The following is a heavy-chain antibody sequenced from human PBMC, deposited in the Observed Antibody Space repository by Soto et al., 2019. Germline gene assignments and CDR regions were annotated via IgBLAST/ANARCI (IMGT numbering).Heavy chain of an antibody. CDR3: ARDQAGYSYGYDAFDI. D-gene: IGHD5-18*01. Sequence: QVQLVQSGAEVKKPGSSVKVSCTASGGTFSSYAISWVRQAPGQGLELMGGIIPIFGTANYAQKFQGRVTITADESTSRAYMELSSLRSEDTAVYYCARDQAGYSYGYDAFDIWGQGTMVTVSS. CDR1: GGTFSSYA. V-gene: IGHV1-69*01. J-gene: IGHJ3*02. CDR2: IIPIFGTA.